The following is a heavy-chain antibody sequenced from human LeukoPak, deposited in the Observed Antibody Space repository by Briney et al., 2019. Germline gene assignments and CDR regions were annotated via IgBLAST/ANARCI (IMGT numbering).Heavy chain of an antibody. CDR3: AREGGPYRPLDY. V-gene: IGHV4-4*02. CDR1: GGSITNTNY. Sequence: SETLSLTCGVSGGSITNTNYWTWVRQPPGKGLEWIGEVNLQGSTNYNPSLMGRVAIAVDTSENHISLQLTSVTAADTAVYYCAREGGPYRPLDYSGQGTLVTVAS. CDR2: VNLQGST. J-gene: IGHJ4*02.